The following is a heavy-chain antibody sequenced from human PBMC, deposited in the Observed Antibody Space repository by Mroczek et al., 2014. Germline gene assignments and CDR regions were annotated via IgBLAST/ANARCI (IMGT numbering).Heavy chain of an antibody. Sequence: SGAEVKKPGSSVKVSCKASGGTFSSYAISWVRQAPGQGLEWMGGIIPIFGTANYAQKFQGRVTITADESTSTAYMELSSLRSEDTAVYYCARARDIVVDAAYPDFDYWGQGTLVTVSS. J-gene: IGHJ4*02. V-gene: IGHV1-69*01. CDR1: GGTFSSYA. CDR3: ARARDIVVDAAYPDFDY. D-gene: IGHD2-2*01. CDR2: IIPIFGTA.